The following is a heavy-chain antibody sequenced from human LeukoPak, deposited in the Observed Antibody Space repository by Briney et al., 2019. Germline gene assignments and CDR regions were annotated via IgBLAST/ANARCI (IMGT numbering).Heavy chain of an antibody. CDR3: ARDGAWFDP. CDR2: IYYSGST. CDR1: GGSISSYY. V-gene: IGHV4-59*01. Sequence: SETLSLTCTASGGSISSYYWSWIRQPPGKGLECIGYIYYSGSTNYNPSLKSRVTISVDTSKNQFSLKLSSVTAADTAVYYCARDGAWFDPWGQGTLVTVSS. D-gene: IGHD3-10*01. J-gene: IGHJ5*02.